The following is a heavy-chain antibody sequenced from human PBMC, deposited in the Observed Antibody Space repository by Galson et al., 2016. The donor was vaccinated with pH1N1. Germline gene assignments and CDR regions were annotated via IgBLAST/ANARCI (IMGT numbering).Heavy chain of an antibody. D-gene: IGHD4-23*01. CDR1: GFTFSNYW. V-gene: IGHV3-7*01. J-gene: IGHJ1*01. CDR2: IKQDGSVK. Sequence: SLRLSCAASGFTFSNYWMNWVRQAPGKGLEWVANIKQDGSVKYFVDSVKGRFTISRDNARNSVSLQMNSLRAADTAVYYWVKALEQWGQGTLVIVSS. CDR3: VKALEQ.